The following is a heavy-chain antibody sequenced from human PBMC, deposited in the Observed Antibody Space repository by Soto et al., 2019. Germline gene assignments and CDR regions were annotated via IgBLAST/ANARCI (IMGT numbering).Heavy chain of an antibody. V-gene: IGHV4-31*03. D-gene: IGHD2-15*01. CDR1: GVSITTSGHY. CDR2: IDSSGPT. CDR3: ALRMFMDV. J-gene: IGHJ6*03. Sequence: QVQLQESGPGLVKPSQTLSLSCSVSGVSITTSGHYWNWVRQRPGRGLEWIGYIDSSGPTYYNPSLKTRLAMSVAPSTNQISLKLSSVTAADTALDFCALRMFMDVWGRGTTVIVSS.